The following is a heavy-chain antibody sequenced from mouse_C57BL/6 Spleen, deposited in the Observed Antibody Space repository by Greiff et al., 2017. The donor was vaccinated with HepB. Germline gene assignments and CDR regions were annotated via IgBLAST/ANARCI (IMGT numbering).Heavy chain of an antibody. Sequence: DVHLVESGGDLVKPGGSLKLSCAASGFTFSSYGMSWVRQTPDKRLEWVATISSGGSYTYYPDSVKGRFTISRDNAKNTLYLQMSSLKSEDTTMYYCARRDYDGRDYFDYWGQGTTLTVSS. J-gene: IGHJ2*01. V-gene: IGHV5-6*01. D-gene: IGHD2-4*01. CDR3: ARRDYDGRDYFDY. CDR2: ISSGGSYT. CDR1: GFTFSSYG.